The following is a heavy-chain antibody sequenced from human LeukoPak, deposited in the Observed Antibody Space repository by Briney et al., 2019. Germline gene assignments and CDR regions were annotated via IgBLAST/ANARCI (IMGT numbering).Heavy chain of an antibody. CDR3: ARDKSYNYYYHYMDV. CDR2: ISSNGGST. J-gene: IGHJ6*03. Sequence: GGSLRLSCAASGFTFSSYAMHWVRQAPGKGLEYVSAISSNGGSTYYANSVKGRFTISRDNSKNTLYLQMGSLRAEGMAVYYCARDKSYNYYYHYMDVWGKGTTVTVSS. D-gene: IGHD5-24*01. CDR1: GFTFSSYA. V-gene: IGHV3-64*01.